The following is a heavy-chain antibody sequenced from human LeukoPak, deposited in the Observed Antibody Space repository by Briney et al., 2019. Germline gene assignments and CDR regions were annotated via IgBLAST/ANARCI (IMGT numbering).Heavy chain of an antibody. CDR3: ARCISMVRGVIRPPDY. CDR1: GGSISSSSYH. V-gene: IGHV4-39*01. D-gene: IGHD3-10*01. Sequence: SETLSLTCSVSGGSISSSSYHWGWIRQSPGKGLEWIGSIYYSGSAYYNPSLKSRLTISVDTSKNQFSMKLSSVTAADTAVYYCARCISMVRGVIRPPDYWGKGTLVTVCS. CDR2: IYYSGSA. J-gene: IGHJ4*02.